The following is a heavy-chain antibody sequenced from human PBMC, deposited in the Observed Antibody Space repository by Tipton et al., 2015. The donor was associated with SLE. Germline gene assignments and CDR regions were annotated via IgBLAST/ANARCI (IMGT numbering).Heavy chain of an antibody. CDR2: IYYTGII. Sequence: TLSLTCTVSGDSVSRTYWSWIRQPPGKGLEWIGYIYYTGIIKYNPSLESRVTISVDTSKNELSLKLSSVTAADTAVYYCARERQTSNWDSPGGDFDLWGQGTMVTVSS. D-gene: IGHD7-27*01. J-gene: IGHJ3*01. V-gene: IGHV4-59*02. CDR1: GDSVSRTY. CDR3: ARERQTSNWDSPGGDFDL.